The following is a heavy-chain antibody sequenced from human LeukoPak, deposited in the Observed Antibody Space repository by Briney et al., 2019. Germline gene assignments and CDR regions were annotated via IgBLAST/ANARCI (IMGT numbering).Heavy chain of an antibody. CDR1: RFTFSSYS. CDR2: ISSSSSTI. J-gene: IGHJ4*02. Sequence: GGSLRLSCAASRFTFSSYSMNWVRQAPGKGLEWVSYISSSSSTIYYADSVKGRFTISRDNAKNSLYLQMNSLRAEDTAVYYCAKDPPITMVRGVIPIYFDYWGQGTLVTVSS. D-gene: IGHD3-10*01. CDR3: AKDPPITMVRGVIPIYFDY. V-gene: IGHV3-48*01.